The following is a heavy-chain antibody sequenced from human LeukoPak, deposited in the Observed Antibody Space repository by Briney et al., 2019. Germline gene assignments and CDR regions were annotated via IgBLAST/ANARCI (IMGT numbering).Heavy chain of an antibody. Sequence: GGSLRLSCVASGFAVGSNYMSWVRQAPGKGLEWVSLIYSGGAIRYADSVKGRFTVSRDNSKNTLYLQMNNLRAEDSAVYYCARDADTSGYFSFFDRWGQGTLVTVSS. D-gene: IGHD3-22*01. CDR2: IYSGGAI. CDR3: ARDADTSGYFSFFDR. J-gene: IGHJ4*02. CDR1: GFAVGSNY. V-gene: IGHV3-53*01.